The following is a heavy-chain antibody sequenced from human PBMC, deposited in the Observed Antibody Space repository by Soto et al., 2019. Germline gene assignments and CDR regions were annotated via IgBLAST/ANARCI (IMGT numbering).Heavy chain of an antibody. CDR2: INHSGST. J-gene: IGHJ4*02. D-gene: IGHD6-13*01. Sequence: SETLSLTCAVYGGSFSGYYWSWIRQPPGKGLEWIGEINHSGSTNYNPSLKSRVTISVDTSKNQFSLKLSSVTAADTAVYYCARGNNIRKSITKGIAAAGLDYWRQGTLVT. V-gene: IGHV4-34*01. CDR3: ARGNNIRKSITKGIAAAGLDY. CDR1: GGSFSGYY.